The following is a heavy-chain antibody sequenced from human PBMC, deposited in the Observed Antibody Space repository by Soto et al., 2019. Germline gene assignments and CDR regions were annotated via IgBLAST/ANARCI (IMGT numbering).Heavy chain of an antibody. D-gene: IGHD2-2*01. CDR3: ASNSTTDAFDI. V-gene: IGHV3-33*01. J-gene: IGHJ3*02. CDR1: GFTFSSYG. Sequence: GGSLRLSCAASGFTFSSYGMHWVRQAPGKGLEWVAVIWYDGSNKYYADSVKGRFTISRDNSKNTLYLQMNSLRAEDTAVYYCASNSTTDAFDIWGQGTMVTVSS. CDR2: IWYDGSNK.